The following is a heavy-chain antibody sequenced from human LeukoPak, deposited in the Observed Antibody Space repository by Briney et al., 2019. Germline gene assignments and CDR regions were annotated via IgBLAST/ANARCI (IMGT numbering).Heavy chain of an antibody. CDR2: INPNSGGT. D-gene: IGHD1-26*01. V-gene: IGHV1-2*02. CDR3: ARGSYYGSGAFDI. J-gene: IGHJ3*02. CDR1: GDTFTAYY. Sequence: ASLKVSCKASGDTFTAYYIHWLRQAPGQGLEWMGWINPNSGGTNYAQKFQGRVTMTRDTSISTAYMELSRLRSDDTAVYYCARGSYYGSGAFDIWGQGTMVTVSS.